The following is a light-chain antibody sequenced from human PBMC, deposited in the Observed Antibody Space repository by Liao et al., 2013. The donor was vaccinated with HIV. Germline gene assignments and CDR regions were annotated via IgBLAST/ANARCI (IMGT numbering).Light chain of an antibody. CDR1: NIGSKS. V-gene: IGLV3-21*01. J-gene: IGLJ2*01. Sequence: SYELTQPPSVSVAPGQTATITCGGQNIGSKSVHWYQQRPGQAPVLVIHYDSARPSGIPERFSGSNSVNTATLTISTVEAGDEADYYCQMWDHSSDQVVFGGGTKVTVL. CDR3: QMWDHSSDQVV. CDR2: YDS.